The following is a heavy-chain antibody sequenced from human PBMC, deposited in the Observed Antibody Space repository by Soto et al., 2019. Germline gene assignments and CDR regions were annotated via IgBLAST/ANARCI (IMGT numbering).Heavy chain of an antibody. CDR3: ATPYGDYVGSFDY. CDR1: GYTLTELS. V-gene: IGHV1-24*01. D-gene: IGHD4-17*01. Sequence: ASVKVSCKVSGYTLTELSMHWVRQAPGKGLEWMGGFDPEDGETIYAQKFQGRVTMTEDISTDTAYMELSSLRSEDTAVYYCATPYGDYVGSFDYWGQGTLVTVSS. J-gene: IGHJ4*02. CDR2: FDPEDGET.